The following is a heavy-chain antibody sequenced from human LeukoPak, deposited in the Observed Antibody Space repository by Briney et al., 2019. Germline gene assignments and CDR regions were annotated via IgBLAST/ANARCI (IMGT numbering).Heavy chain of an antibody. CDR3: ATAPFEYSSSSTLYYFDY. CDR2: IDPSDSYT. J-gene: IGHJ4*02. Sequence: GESLRISCKGSGYSFTSYWISWVRQMPGKGLEWMGRIDPSDSYTNYSPSFQGHVTISADKSISTAYLQWNSLKASDTAMYYCATAPFEYSSSSTLYYFDYWGQGTLVTVSS. D-gene: IGHD6-6*01. V-gene: IGHV5-10-1*01. CDR1: GYSFTSYW.